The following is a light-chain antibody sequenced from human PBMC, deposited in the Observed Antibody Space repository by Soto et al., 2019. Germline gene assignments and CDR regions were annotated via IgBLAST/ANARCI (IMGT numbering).Light chain of an antibody. J-gene: IGLJ1*01. Sequence: QSALTQPASVSGSPGQSITISCTGTSSDVGGYNYVSWYQQYPGRVPKLLIYKVSNRPSGVSNRFSGSKSGNTASLTISGLQTEDEADYYCTSYTSSFTHLFGTGTKVTVL. V-gene: IGLV2-14*01. CDR2: KVS. CDR3: TSYTSSFTHL. CDR1: SSDVGGYNY.